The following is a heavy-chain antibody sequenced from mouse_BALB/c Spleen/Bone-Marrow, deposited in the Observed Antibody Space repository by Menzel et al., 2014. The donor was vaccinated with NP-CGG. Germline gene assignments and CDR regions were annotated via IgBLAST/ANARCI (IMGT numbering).Heavy chain of an antibody. CDR1: GYSFTDYT. J-gene: IGHJ1*01. D-gene: IGHD2-2*01. Sequence: EVQLQQSGPELVKPGASMKISCKASGYSFTDYTMNWVRQSHGKNLEWIGLINPYNGGSTYNQKFKGTATSTVDRSSSTAYMELLSLTSDDSAVYYCARDGYGRYFDVWGAGTTVTVSS. CDR2: INPYNGGS. V-gene: IGHV1-26*01. CDR3: ARDGYGRYFDV.